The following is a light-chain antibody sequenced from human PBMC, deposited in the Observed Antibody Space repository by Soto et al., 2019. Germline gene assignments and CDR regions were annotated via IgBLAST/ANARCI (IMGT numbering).Light chain of an antibody. CDR2: GAS. CDR1: QSVNRNF. J-gene: IGKJ1*01. V-gene: IGKV3-20*01. Sequence: EIVLTQSPGTLSLSPGERATLSCRASQSVNRNFLAWYQRKPGQAPRLLIYGASNRATDIPSRFSASGSGTDFTLTITGLEAEDFAVYYCQQRESTPRTFGQGTKVEVK. CDR3: QQRESTPRT.